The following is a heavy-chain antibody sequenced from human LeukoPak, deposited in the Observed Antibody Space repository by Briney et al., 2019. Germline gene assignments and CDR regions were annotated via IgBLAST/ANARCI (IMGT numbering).Heavy chain of an antibody. CDR1: GYTFTSYG. D-gene: IGHD2-2*01. CDR2: ISAYNGNT. J-gene: IGHJ4*02. Sequence: ASVKVSCKASGYTFTSYGISWVRQAPGQGLEWMGWISAYNGNTSYAQKLQGRVTMTTDTSASTAYMELRSLRSDDTAVYYCARGYCSSTSCYYFDYWGQGTLVTVSS. CDR3: ARGYCSSTSCYYFDY. V-gene: IGHV1-18*01.